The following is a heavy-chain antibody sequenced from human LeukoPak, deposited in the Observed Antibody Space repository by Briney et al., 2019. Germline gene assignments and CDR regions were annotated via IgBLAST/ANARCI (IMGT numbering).Heavy chain of an antibody. Sequence: SETLSLTCAVYGGSFSGYYWSWIRQPPGKGLEWIGEINHSGSTNYNPSLKSRVTISVDTSKNQFSLKLSSVTAADTAVYYCARGRTDYWGQGTLVTVSS. CDR2: INHSGST. CDR1: GGSFSGYY. V-gene: IGHV4-34*01. J-gene: IGHJ4*02. CDR3: ARGRTDY.